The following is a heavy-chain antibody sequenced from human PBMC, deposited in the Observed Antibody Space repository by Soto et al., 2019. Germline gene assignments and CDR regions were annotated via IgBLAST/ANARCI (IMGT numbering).Heavy chain of an antibody. CDR1: GYTFTSYA. D-gene: IGHD2-15*01. V-gene: IGHV1-3*01. J-gene: IGHJ6*02. CDR2: INAGNGNT. CDR3: ARDLGCSGGSCSPSDGMDV. Sequence: QVQLVQSGAEVKKPGASVKVSCKASGYTFTSYAMHWVRQAPGQRLEWMGWINAGNGNTKYSQKFQGRVTITRDTSASTAYMELSSLRSEDTAVYYCARDLGCSGGSCSPSDGMDVWGQGTTVTVSS.